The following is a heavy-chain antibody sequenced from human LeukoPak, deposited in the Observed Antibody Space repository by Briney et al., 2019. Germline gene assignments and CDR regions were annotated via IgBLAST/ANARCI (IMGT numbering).Heavy chain of an antibody. Sequence: GGSLRLSCAASGFTVSSNYMSWVRQAPGKGLEWVSVIYSGGSTYYADSVKGRFTISRDNSKNTLYLQMNSLRAEDTAVYYCARDTYSSYDAFDICGQGTMVTVSS. CDR1: GFTVSSNY. J-gene: IGHJ3*02. V-gene: IGHV3-53*01. CDR3: ARDTYSSYDAFDI. D-gene: IGHD2-15*01. CDR2: IYSGGST.